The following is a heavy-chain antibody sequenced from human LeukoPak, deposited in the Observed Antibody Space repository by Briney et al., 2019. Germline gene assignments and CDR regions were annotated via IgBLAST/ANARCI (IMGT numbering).Heavy chain of an antibody. CDR3: AAVGEWLSNAFNT. Sequence: GSLRLSCAASGFTFSIAWMSWVRQAPGKGLEWVGRIKSRGDGETRDYAAPVKDRFIISRDDSKNTLYLQMDSLRTEDTAIYYCAAVGEWLSNAFNTWGQGTLVTVSA. CDR2: IKSRGDGETR. D-gene: IGHD3-3*01. J-gene: IGHJ3*02. CDR1: GFTFSIAW. V-gene: IGHV3-15*01.